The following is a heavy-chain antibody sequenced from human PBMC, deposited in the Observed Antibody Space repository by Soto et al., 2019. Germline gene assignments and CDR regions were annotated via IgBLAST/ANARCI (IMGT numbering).Heavy chain of an antibody. D-gene: IGHD3-10*01. Sequence: PSETLPLTCTVSGDSISSGGYYWSWIRQHPAKGLEWIGHIYYSGRTSYNPSLKSRVTISVDTSKNQFSLKLSSVTAADTAVYYYAPGGVRMDVWGQGTTVTVSS. V-gene: IGHV4-61*08. J-gene: IGHJ6*02. CDR1: GDSISSGGYY. CDR2: IYYSGRT. CDR3: APGGVRMDV.